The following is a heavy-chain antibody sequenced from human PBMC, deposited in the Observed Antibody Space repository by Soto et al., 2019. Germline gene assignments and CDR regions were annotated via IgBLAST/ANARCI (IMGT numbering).Heavy chain of an antibody. CDR3: ARDYYDSSGYPNWFDP. J-gene: IGHJ5*02. Sequence: SVKVSCKASGGTFSSYAISWVRQAPGQGLEWMGGIIPIFGTANYARKFQGRVTITADESTSTAYMELSSLRSEDTAVYYCARDYYDSSGYPNWFDPWGQGTLVTAPQ. V-gene: IGHV1-69*13. D-gene: IGHD3-22*01. CDR1: GGTFSSYA. CDR2: IIPIFGTA.